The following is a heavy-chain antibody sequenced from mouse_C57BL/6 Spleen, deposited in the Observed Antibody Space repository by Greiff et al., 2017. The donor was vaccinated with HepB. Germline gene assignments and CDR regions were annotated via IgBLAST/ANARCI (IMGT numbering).Heavy chain of an antibody. V-gene: IGHV5-17*01. CDR1: GFTFSDYG. J-gene: IGHJ4*01. Sequence: DVKLVESGGGLVKPGGSLKLSCAASGFTFSDYGMHWVRQAPEKGLEWVAYISSGSSTIYYADTVKGRFTISRDNAKNTLFLQMTSLRSEDTAMYYCARSNTRGYYYAMDYWGQGTSVTVSS. CDR2: ISSGSSTI. D-gene: IGHD2-12*01. CDR3: ARSNTRGYYYAMDY.